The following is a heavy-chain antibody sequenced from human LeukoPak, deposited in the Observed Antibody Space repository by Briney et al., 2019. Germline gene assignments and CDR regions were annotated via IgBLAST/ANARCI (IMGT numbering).Heavy chain of an antibody. Sequence: GGSLRLSCAASGFTFGDYYMSWIRQAPGKGLEWVSYISSSGSTIYYADSVKGRFTISRDNAKNSLYLQMNSLRAEDTAVYYCARGTYCGSDCYSFEYWGQGTLVTVSS. V-gene: IGHV3-11*01. CDR1: GFTFGDYY. CDR2: ISSSGSTI. J-gene: IGHJ4*02. D-gene: IGHD2-21*01. CDR3: ARGTYCGSDCYSFEY.